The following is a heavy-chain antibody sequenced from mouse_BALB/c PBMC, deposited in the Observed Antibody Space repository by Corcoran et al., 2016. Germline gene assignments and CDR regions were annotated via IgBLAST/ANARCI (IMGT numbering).Heavy chain of an antibody. Sequence: QVQLQQSGAELMKPGASVKISCKATGYTFSSYWIEWVKQRPGHGLEWIGEILPGSGSTNYNEKFKGKATFTADTSSNTAYMQLSSLTSEDSAVYYCARWPLTYAMDYWGQGTSVTVSS. CDR2: ILPGSGST. D-gene: IGHD1-2*01. V-gene: IGHV1-9*01. CDR3: ARWPLTYAMDY. J-gene: IGHJ4*01. CDR1: GYTFSSYW.